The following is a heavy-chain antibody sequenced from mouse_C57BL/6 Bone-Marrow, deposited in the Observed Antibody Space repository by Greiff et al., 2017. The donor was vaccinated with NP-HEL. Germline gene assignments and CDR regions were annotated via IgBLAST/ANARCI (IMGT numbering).Heavy chain of an antibody. CDR1: GYAFSSSW. Sequence: VQLQESGPELVKPGASVKISCKASGYAFSSSWMNWVKQRPGKGLEWIGRIYPGDGDTNYNGKFKGKATLTADKSSSTAYMQLSSLTSEDSAVYFCANYYEDYFDYWGQGTTLTVSS. CDR3: ANYYEDYFDY. J-gene: IGHJ2*01. D-gene: IGHD2-4*01. CDR2: IYPGDGDT. V-gene: IGHV1-82*01.